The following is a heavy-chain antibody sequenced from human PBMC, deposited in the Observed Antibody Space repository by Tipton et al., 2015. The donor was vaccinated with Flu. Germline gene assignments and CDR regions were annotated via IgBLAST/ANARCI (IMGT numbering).Heavy chain of an antibody. CDR2: IYHNGTS. D-gene: IGHD3-10*02. V-gene: IGHV4-34*01. CDR3: ARLSYYDVDLRNFYFDY. Sequence: TLSLTCTVSGDSISSYYWTWIRQPPGKGLEWIGEIYHNGTSNYNPSLQSRVSISVDTSKSQFSLKLRSVTAADTAVYYCARLSYYDVDLRNFYFDYWGLGALVTVSS. J-gene: IGHJ4*02. CDR1: GDSISSYY.